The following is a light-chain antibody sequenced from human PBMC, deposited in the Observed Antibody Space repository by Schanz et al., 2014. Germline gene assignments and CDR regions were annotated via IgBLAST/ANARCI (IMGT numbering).Light chain of an antibody. CDR1: SSDIGGYNF. V-gene: IGLV2-8*01. Sequence: QSALTQPPSASGSPGQSVTISCTGTSSDIGGYNFVSWYQQHPGKAPQLMIYEVSERPSGVPDRFSGSKSGNTASLTVSGLQPEDEADYYCSSYTSSNTLVFGGGTKLTVL. J-gene: IGLJ3*02. CDR2: EVS. CDR3: SSYTSSNTLV.